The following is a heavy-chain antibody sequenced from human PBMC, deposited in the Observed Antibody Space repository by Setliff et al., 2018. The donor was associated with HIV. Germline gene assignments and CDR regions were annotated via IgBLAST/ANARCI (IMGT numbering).Heavy chain of an antibody. Sequence: ASVKVSCKASGGTFSDFRITWVRQAPGQGLEWVGEITPFVGITNYAQKFQGRVTISADESTATAYIELNSLTAEDTAVYFCARRWAESATGGYFEYWGQGTLVTVSS. CDR1: GGTFSDFR. CDR2: ITPFVGIT. D-gene: IGHD2-15*01. CDR3: ARRWAESATGGYFEY. V-gene: IGHV1-69*10. J-gene: IGHJ4*02.